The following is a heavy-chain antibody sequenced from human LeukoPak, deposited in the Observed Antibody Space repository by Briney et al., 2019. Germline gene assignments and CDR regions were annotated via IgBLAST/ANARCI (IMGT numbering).Heavy chain of an antibody. CDR2: INNDGSSA. D-gene: IGHD1-1*01. J-gene: IGHJ6*02. V-gene: IGHV3-74*01. CDR3: ARRGTGHGMDV. Sequence: GGSLRLSCAASGFTFNNYWIHWVRQVPGKGLVWVSRINNDGSSASYVDSAKGRFTISRDNAKNMLFLQMNSLRSEDTAVYYCARRGTGHGMDVWGQGTTVIVSS. CDR1: GFTFNNYW.